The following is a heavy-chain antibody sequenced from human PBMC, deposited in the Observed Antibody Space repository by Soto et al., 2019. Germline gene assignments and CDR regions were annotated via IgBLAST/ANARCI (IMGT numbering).Heavy chain of an antibody. CDR3: AKAGRSGIGAFSGLPQYYFDY. J-gene: IGHJ4*02. CDR1: GFTFSSYG. CDR2: ISWDSGNI. V-gene: IGHV3-9*01. Sequence: GGSLRLSCAASGFTFSSYGMHWVRQAPGKGLEWVAVISWDSGNIDYADSVKGRFTISRDNAKNSLYLQMNSLRAEDTALYYCAKAGRSGIGAFSGLPQYYFDYWGQGTLVTVSS. D-gene: IGHD1-26*01.